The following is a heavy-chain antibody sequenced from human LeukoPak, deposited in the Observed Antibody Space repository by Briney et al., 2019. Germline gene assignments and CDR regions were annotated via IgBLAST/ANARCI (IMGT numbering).Heavy chain of an antibody. D-gene: IGHD2-21*02. CDR1: GGTFSSYA. J-gene: IGHJ4*02. CDR3: AGDLYCGGDCSGSIDY. CDR2: IIPIFGTA. V-gene: IGHV1-69*05. Sequence: SVKVSCKASGGTFSSYAISWVRQAPGQGLEWMGRIIPIFGTANYAQKFQGRVTITTDESTSTAYMELSSLRSEDTAVYYCAGDLYCGGDCSGSIDYWGQGTLVTVSS.